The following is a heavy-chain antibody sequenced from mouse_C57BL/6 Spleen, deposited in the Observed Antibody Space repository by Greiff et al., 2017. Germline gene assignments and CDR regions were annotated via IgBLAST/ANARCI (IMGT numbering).Heavy chain of an antibody. CDR1: GYTFTDYY. CDR2: INPNNGGT. Sequence: DVQLQQSGPELVKPGASVKISCKASGYTFTDYYMNWVKQSHGKSLEWIGDINPNNGGTSYNQKFKGKATLTVDKSSSTAYMELRSLTSEDSAVYYCAREAYWGQGTLVTVSA. CDR3: AREAY. V-gene: IGHV1-26*01. J-gene: IGHJ3*01.